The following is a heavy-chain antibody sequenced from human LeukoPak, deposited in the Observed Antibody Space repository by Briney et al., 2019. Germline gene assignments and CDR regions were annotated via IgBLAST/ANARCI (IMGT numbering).Heavy chain of an antibody. CDR2: IYYSGST. V-gene: IGHV4-59*08. J-gene: IGHJ4*02. D-gene: IGHD5-12*01. CDR1: GGSMNNYY. CDR3: ARHGGYSGYDLDY. Sequence: SETLSLTCSVSGGSMNNYYWTWIRQFPGKGLEWIGYIYYSGSTNYNPSLKSRVTISIDTSKNQFSLKLRSVTAADTAVYYCARHGGYSGYDLDYWGQGTLVTVSS.